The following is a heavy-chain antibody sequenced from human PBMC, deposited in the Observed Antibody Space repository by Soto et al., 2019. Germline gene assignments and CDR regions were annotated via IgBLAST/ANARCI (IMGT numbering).Heavy chain of an antibody. CDR3: VKVAERSMITFGGVIAD. Sequence: QVQLVESGGGVVQRGRTLRLSCAASGFTFNTYGMHWVRQAPGKGLEWVAVISFDEKIQYYADSVKGRFTISRDNSKNTMSLQMDSLRPEDTAVYYCVKVAERSMITFGGVIADWGQGTLVTVSS. J-gene: IGHJ4*02. V-gene: IGHV3-30*18. CDR2: ISFDEKIQ. CDR1: GFTFNTYG. D-gene: IGHD3-16*02.